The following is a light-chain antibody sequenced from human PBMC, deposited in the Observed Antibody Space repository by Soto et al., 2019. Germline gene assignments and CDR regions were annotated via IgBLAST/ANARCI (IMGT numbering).Light chain of an antibody. CDR3: QQYNT. CDR2: KAS. J-gene: IGKJ1*01. CDR1: QSISSW. V-gene: IGKV1-5*03. Sequence: DIQMTQSPSTLSASVGDRVTITCRASQSISSWLAWYQQKPGKAPKLLIYKASSLESGVPSRFSGSGAGTEFTLTISSLQPDDFATEYCQQYNTFGQGTKVAIK.